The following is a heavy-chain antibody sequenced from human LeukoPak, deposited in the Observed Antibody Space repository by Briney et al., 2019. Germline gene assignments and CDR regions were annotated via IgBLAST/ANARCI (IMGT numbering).Heavy chain of an antibody. CDR3: ACLTPRVGRNYFDH. CDR1: DFSVNDNY. J-gene: IGHJ4*02. Sequence: GGSLRLSCIASDFSVNDNYMSWVRQGPGKGLEWISVIYTISITYYADSVRDRFSISRDESRNTVHLEMNSLRLDDTAVYFCACLTPRVGRNYFDHWGQGVQVIVSS. V-gene: IGHV3-53*01. D-gene: IGHD1-26*01. CDR2: IYTISIT.